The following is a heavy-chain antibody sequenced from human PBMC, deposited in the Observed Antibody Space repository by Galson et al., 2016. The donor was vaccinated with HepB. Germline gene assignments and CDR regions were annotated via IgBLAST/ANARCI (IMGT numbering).Heavy chain of an antibody. CDR1: GFTFSAHW. J-gene: IGHJ4*02. D-gene: IGHD5-18*01. CDR3: VRDRLAGVTNFDR. V-gene: IGHV3-74*01. Sequence: SLRLSCAASGFTFSAHWMHWVRQSPGKGLVWVSRIKGDGSRTHYADSVKGRFTIPRDNAKNTLFLQMTSLRAEDTGIYYCVRDRLAGVTNFDRWGRGTLVTVSS. CDR2: IKGDGSRT.